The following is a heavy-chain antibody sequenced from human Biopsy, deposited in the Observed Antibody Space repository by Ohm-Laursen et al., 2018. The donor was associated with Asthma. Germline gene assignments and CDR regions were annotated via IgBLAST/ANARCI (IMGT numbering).Heavy chain of an antibody. V-gene: IGHV3-30*03. J-gene: IGHJ3*02. D-gene: IGHD3-22*01. Sequence: SLRLSCAASGFVFSQCGMHWVRQGPGKGLEWEALASSDGHNKYYEDSVKGRFTISRDNSRNRLYLQINRLTVEDSAVYFCARQSGQDYGDSSGFDIWGQGTKVAVSS. CDR1: GFVFSQCG. CDR2: ASSDGHNK. CDR3: ARQSGQDYGDSSGFDI.